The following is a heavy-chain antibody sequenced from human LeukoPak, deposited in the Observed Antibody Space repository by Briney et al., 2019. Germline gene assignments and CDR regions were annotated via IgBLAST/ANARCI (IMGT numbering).Heavy chain of an antibody. CDR3: SMWQEEKDY. CDR1: GGSLSDYY. D-gene: IGHD2/OR15-2a*01. CDR2: INYNGRN. Sequence: SETLSLTCAVYGGSLSDYYWGWLRQPPGKGLEWVGDINYNGRNTYNPSLKSRVAASIDTSKNQLSLKLTSVTAADTAVYYCSMWQEEKDYWGQGTLVTVSS. J-gene: IGHJ4*02. V-gene: IGHV4-34*01.